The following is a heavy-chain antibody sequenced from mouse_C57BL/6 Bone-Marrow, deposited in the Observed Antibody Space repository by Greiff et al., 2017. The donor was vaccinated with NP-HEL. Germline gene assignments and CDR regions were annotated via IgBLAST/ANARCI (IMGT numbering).Heavy chain of an antibody. Sequence: VQLKQSGPELVKPGASVKIPCKASGYTFTDYNMDWVKQSHGKSLEWIGDINPNNGGTIYNQKFKGKATLTVDKSSSTAYMELRSLTSEDTAVYYCARPYGSRFYAMDYWGQGTSVTVSS. CDR3: ARPYGSRFYAMDY. D-gene: IGHD1-1*01. V-gene: IGHV1-18*01. CDR2: INPNNGGT. CDR1: GYTFTDYN. J-gene: IGHJ4*01.